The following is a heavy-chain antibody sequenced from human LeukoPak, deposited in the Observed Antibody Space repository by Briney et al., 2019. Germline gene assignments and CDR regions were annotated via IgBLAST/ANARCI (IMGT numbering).Heavy chain of an antibody. D-gene: IGHD1-26*01. J-gene: IGHJ4*02. V-gene: IGHV1-2*06. CDR3: TRESGSYHGNDY. CDR1: GYTFTSYD. Sequence: GASVKVSCKASGYTFTSYDFNWVRQATGQRPEWMGRINPNNGATNYAQKFQGRVTITGDTSISTAYMELSSLRSDDTAVYYCTRESGSYHGNDYWGQGTLVTVSS. CDR2: INPNNGAT.